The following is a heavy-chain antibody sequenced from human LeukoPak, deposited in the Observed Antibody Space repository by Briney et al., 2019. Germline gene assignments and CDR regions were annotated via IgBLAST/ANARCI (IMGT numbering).Heavy chain of an antibody. Sequence: SQTLSLTCIVSGDSITSGGYYWSWIRQHPGKGLEWIGFIFYSGSTFYNPSLKSRVTTSVDTSKNQFSLKLSSVTAADTAVYYCARDRRGGNFFDYWGQGTLVSVSS. V-gene: IGHV4-31*03. D-gene: IGHD4-23*01. J-gene: IGHJ4*02. CDR2: IFYSGST. CDR3: ARDRRGGNFFDY. CDR1: GDSITSGGYY.